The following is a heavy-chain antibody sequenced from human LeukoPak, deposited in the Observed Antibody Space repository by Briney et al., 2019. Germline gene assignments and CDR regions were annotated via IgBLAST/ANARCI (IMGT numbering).Heavy chain of an antibody. CDR3: ARDLYVWGSYRSLDY. J-gene: IGHJ4*02. V-gene: IGHV4-4*07. D-gene: IGHD3-16*02. CDR2: IYTSGST. CDR1: GGSISSYY. Sequence: SETLSLTCTVSGGSISSYYWSWIRQPAGKGLEWIGRIYTSGSTNYNPSLKSRVTMSVDTSKNQFSLKLSSVTAADTAVYYCARDLYVWGSYRSLDYWGQGTLVTVSS.